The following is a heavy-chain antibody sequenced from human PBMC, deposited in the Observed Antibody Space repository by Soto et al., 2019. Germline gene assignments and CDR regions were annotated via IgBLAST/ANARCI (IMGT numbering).Heavy chain of an antibody. CDR1: GYTFTSYD. J-gene: IGHJ6*03. V-gene: IGHV1-8*01. CDR3: ARGGYYYYYMDV. Sequence: ASVKVSCKASGYTFTSYDINWVRQATGQGLEWMGWMNLNSGNTGYAQKFQGRVTMTRNTSISTAYMELSSLRSEDTAVYYCARGGYYYYYMDVWGKGTTVTVSS. CDR2: MNLNSGNT.